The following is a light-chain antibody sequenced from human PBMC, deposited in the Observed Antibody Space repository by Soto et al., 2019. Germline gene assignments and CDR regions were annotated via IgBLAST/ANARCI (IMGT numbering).Light chain of an antibody. Sequence: DIQMTQSPSSLSASVGDRVTITCRASQNINGDLHWYQQKPGKAPKLLIFSPSTLHDGVPSRFSGSGFGTDFPLTISSVQAEDFATYFCQQTYSRVLTFGGGTQVETK. J-gene: IGKJ4*01. CDR1: QNINGD. CDR2: SPS. V-gene: IGKV1-39*01. CDR3: QQTYSRVLT.